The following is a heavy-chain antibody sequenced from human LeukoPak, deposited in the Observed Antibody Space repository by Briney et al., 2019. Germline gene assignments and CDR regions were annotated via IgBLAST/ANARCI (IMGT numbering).Heavy chain of an antibody. CDR1: GFTFNRYW. Sequence: GGSLRLSCAASGFTFNRYWMHWVHQAPGEGPVWVAHILNDGGSSSYADSVKGRFTISRDNAKNTLSLQMNSLRAEDTAVYYCANRGIAAAARHFDYWGQGTLVTVSS. D-gene: IGHD6-13*01. J-gene: IGHJ4*02. V-gene: IGHV3-74*01. CDR3: ANRGIAAAARHFDY. CDR2: ILNDGGSS.